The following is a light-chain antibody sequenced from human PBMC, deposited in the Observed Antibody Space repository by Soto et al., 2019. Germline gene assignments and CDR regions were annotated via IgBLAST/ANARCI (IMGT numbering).Light chain of an antibody. CDR2: DND. V-gene: IGLV1-51*01. J-gene: IGLJ1*01. Sequence: QSVLTQPPSVSAAPGQKATISCSGSSSNIGNNYVSWYQHLPGTAPKLLIYDNDKRPSGIPDRFSGSKSGASATLDITGLQTGDEADFYCLTWDSSLSVAVFGTGTKVTVL. CDR3: LTWDSSLSVAV. CDR1: SSNIGNNY.